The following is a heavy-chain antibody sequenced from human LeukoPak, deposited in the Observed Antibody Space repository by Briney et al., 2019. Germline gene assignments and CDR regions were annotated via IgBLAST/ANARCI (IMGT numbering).Heavy chain of an antibody. Sequence: GGSLRLSCAASGFTFSSYAMSWVRQAPGKGLEWVSYISSSGSTIYYADSVKGRFTISRDNAKNSLYLQMNSLRAEDTAVYYCAREMDGRYCSSTSCYRDAFDIWGQGTMVTASS. J-gene: IGHJ3*02. CDR2: ISSSGSTI. CDR1: GFTFSSYA. CDR3: AREMDGRYCSSTSCYRDAFDI. V-gene: IGHV3-48*04. D-gene: IGHD2-2*02.